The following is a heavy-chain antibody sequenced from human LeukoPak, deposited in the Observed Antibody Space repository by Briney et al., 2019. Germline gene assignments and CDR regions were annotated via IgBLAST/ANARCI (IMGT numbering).Heavy chain of an antibody. V-gene: IGHV1-46*01. CDR3: ARTPLMKDAFDF. D-gene: IGHD2-8*01. CDR2: INTSTGET. Sequence: ASVKVSCTASGYVFTNWYLHWVRQAPGQPLEWMGVINTSTGETTYAQPFQGRLTMTRDLSTRTVYMDLNSLTSEDLAMYFCARTPLMKDAFDFWGQGTLLTISS. J-gene: IGHJ3*01. CDR1: GYVFTNWY.